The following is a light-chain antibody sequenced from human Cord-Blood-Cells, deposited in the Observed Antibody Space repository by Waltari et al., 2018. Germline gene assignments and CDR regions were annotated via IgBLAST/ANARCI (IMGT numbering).Light chain of an antibody. V-gene: IGLV1-47*01. J-gene: IGLJ2*01. Sequence: QSVLTQPPPASGTPGQRVTISCSGRSSNIGSNYVYWYQPLPGTAPKLLIYRNNQRPSGVPDRFSGSKSGTSASLAISGLRSEDEADYYCAAWDDSLSGVVFGGGTKLTVL. CDR1: SSNIGSNY. CDR2: RNN. CDR3: AAWDDSLSGVV.